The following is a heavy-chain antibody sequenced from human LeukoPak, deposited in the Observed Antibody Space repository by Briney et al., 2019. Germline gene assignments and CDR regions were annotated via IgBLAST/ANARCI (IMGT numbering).Heavy chain of an antibody. CDR1: GFTFSSYS. CDR3: ARNPDYSSSSGGY. J-gene: IGHJ4*02. Sequence: GGSLRLSCAASGFTFSSYSMNWVRQAPGKGLEWVSSISSSSSYIYYADSVKGRSTISRDNAKNSLYLQMNSLRAEDTAVYYCARNPDYSSSSGGYWGQGTLVAVSS. D-gene: IGHD6-6*01. CDR2: ISSSSSYI. V-gene: IGHV3-21*01.